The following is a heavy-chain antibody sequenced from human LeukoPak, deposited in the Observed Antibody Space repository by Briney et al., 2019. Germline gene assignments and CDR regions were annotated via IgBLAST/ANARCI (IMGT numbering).Heavy chain of an antibody. D-gene: IGHD3-22*01. J-gene: IGHJ4*02. V-gene: IGHV3-53*01. CDR2: IYSGGSI. Sequence: GGSLRLSCAASGLIVSSNYMTWVRQAPGKGLEWVSVIYSGGSIYYADSVKGRFTISRDNSRNTLYLQMNSLRAEDTAVYYCAKLSVINTSFDYWGQGTLVTVSS. CDR1: GLIVSSNY. CDR3: AKLSVINTSFDY.